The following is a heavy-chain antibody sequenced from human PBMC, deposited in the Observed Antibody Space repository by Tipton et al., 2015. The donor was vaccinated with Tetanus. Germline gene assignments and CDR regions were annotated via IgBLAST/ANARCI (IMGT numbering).Heavy chain of an antibody. Sequence: TLSLTCTVSVGAIIDSYWGWIRQSPGKGLEWIGYIYYSGSTNYSPSLKSRVTISIDTSKSQFSLKLSSVTAADTAVYYCARESWNRDAFDIWGQGTMVTVSS. CDR3: ARESWNRDAFDI. CDR2: IYYSGST. V-gene: IGHV4-59*01. CDR1: VGAIIDSY. J-gene: IGHJ3*02. D-gene: IGHD1-1*01.